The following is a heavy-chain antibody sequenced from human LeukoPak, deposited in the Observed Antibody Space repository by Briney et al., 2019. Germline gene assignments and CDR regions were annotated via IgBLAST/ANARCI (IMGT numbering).Heavy chain of an antibody. Sequence: GESLKISCKGSGYSLTSYWIGWVRQMPRKGLEWMGIIYPGDSDTRYSPSFQGQVTISADKSISTAYLQWSSLKASDTAMCYCARPQYYDFWSGYYPPDYWGQGTLVTVSS. CDR1: GYSLTSYW. CDR3: ARPQYYDFWSGYYPPDY. D-gene: IGHD3-3*01. V-gene: IGHV5-51*01. J-gene: IGHJ4*02. CDR2: IYPGDSDT.